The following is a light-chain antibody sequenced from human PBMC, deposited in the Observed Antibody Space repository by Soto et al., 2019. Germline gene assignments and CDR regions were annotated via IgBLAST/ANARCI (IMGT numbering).Light chain of an antibody. CDR3: QQYNNWLT. Sequence: DIELRHSPTTLSVSPGGRGNLSCRASQGVSRCLALYQQKPGQAPRLLIYDASNGATGIPASLSGTASETEFTLTISSMKSEDFAVYYCQQYNNWLTFGGGTKVDIK. V-gene: IGKV3D-15*01. CDR1: QGVSRC. J-gene: IGKJ4*01. CDR2: DAS.